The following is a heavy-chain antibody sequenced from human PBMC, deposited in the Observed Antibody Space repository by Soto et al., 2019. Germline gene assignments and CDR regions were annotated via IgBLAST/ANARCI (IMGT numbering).Heavy chain of an antibody. V-gene: IGHV2-5*01. CDR2: IYWNHDN. Sequence: SGPTLVNPTQTLTLTCTFSGFSLSTSGVGVGWIRQPPGKALEWLALIYWNHDNRYSPSLKSRLTITKHTSKNQVVLTMTNMDPVDTATYYCAHRGETGFYDFWSGYLDWFDPWGQGALVTVS. D-gene: IGHD3-3*01. CDR1: GFSLSTSGVG. CDR3: AHRGETGFYDFWSGYLDWFDP. J-gene: IGHJ5*02.